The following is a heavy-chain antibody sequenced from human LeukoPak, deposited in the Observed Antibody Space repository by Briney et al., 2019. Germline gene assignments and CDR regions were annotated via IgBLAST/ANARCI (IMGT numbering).Heavy chain of an antibody. J-gene: IGHJ4*02. CDR3: AIHVLAYCGGDCL. Sequence: GESLETSFKGSGYRFTSYWISWVRPMPGKGVEGMGRIDSSESYTNYSPSFQGHVTISADNSISTAYLQWSSLKASDTAMYYCAIHVLAYCGGDCLWGQGTLVTVSS. CDR2: IDSSESYT. CDR1: GYRFTSYW. V-gene: IGHV5-10-1*01. D-gene: IGHD2-21*02.